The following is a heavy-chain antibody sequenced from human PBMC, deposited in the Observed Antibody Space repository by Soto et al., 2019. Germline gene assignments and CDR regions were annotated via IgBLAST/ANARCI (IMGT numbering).Heavy chain of an antibody. CDR1: GFTFSSSW. Sequence: EVQLVESGGGLVQPGGSLRLSCEASGFTFSSSWMHWVGQAQGEGLRWVSRINSDGSRTTYADSVKGRITISRDNAKNTVYLQMNSLSAEDTAVYYCARIGTGYYYMDVWGKGTTVTVSS. V-gene: IGHV3-74*01. CDR3: ARIGTGYYYMDV. D-gene: IGHD1-1*01. J-gene: IGHJ6*03. CDR2: INSDGSRT.